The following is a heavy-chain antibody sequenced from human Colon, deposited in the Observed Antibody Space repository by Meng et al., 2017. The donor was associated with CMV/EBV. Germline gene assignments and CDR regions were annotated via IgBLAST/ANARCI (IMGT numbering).Heavy chain of an antibody. J-gene: IGHJ6*02. CDR2: IKQDGSEK. Sequence: GESLKISCAASGFTFSSYWMSWVRQAPGKGLEWVANIKQDGSEKYYVDSVKGRFTISRDNAKNSLYLQMNSLRAEDTAVYYCARHGGYYDFWSGYYAGGSYYYYIMDVWGQGTAVTVSS. V-gene: IGHV3-7*01. CDR3: ARHGGYYDFWSGYYAGGSYYYYIMDV. CDR1: GFTFSSYW. D-gene: IGHD3-3*01.